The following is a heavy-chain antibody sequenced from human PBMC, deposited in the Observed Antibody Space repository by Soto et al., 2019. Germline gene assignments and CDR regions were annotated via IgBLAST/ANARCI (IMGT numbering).Heavy chain of an antibody. Sequence: PGGSLRLSCVASGFTFSTYAMDWVRQAPGKGLEWVGVIMPNGGNARYADSVKGRFTISRDNAKNTLYLQMNSLRAEDTAVYYCARESTIRGVITSYYYYYYMDVWGKGTTVTVSS. V-gene: IGHV3-30-3*01. CDR2: IMPNGGNA. CDR1: GFTFSTYA. CDR3: ARESTIRGVITSYYYYYYMDV. J-gene: IGHJ6*03. D-gene: IGHD3-10*01.